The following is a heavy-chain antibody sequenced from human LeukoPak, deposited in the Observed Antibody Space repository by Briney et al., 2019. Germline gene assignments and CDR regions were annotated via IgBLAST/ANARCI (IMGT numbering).Heavy chain of an antibody. CDR1: GGTFSSYA. CDR2: IIPIFGTA. J-gene: IGHJ4*02. D-gene: IGHD2-2*01. CDR3: ARDKGPGSSTSCYGMCYFDY. Sequence: GASVKVSCKASGGTFSSYAISWVRQAPGQGLEWMGGIIPIFGTANYAQKFQGRVTITADESTSTAYMEQSSLRSEDTAVYYCARDKGPGSSTSCYGMCYFDYWGQGTLVTVSS. V-gene: IGHV1-69*13.